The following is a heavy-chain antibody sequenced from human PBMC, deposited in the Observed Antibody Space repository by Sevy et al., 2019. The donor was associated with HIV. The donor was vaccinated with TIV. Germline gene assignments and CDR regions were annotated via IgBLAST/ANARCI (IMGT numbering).Heavy chain of an antibody. CDR2: IKQDGSEN. CDR1: GFIFSSYW. V-gene: IGHV3-7*01. D-gene: IGHD4-17*01. Sequence: GGSLRLSCAASGFIFSSYWMSWVRQAPGKGLEWVANIKQDGSENHYVDSVKGRFTISRDNAKNSLYLRMNSLRAEDTAVYYCAREGDDYVAFDIWGQGTMVTVSS. CDR3: AREGDDYVAFDI. J-gene: IGHJ3*02.